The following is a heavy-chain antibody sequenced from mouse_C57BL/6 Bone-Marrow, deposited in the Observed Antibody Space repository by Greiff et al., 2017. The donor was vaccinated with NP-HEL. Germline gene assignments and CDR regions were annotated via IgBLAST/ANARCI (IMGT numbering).Heavy chain of an antibody. CDR2: IYPGSGNT. J-gene: IGHJ2*01. CDR1: GYTFTDYY. V-gene: IGHV1-76*01. D-gene: IGHD2-2*01. CDR3: ARGLWLRRDFDY. Sequence: VQGVESGAELVRPGASVKLSCKASGYTFTDYYINWVKQRPGQGLEWIARIYPGSGNTYYNEKFKGKATLTAEKSSSTAYMQLSSLTSEDSAVYFCARGLWLRRDFDYWGQGTTLTVSS.